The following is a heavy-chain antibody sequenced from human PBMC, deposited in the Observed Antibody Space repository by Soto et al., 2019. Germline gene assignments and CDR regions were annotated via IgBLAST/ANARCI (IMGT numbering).Heavy chain of an antibody. D-gene: IGHD2-15*01. CDR3: ARVVLTGFYSMAV. CDR2: IIPIFGTS. J-gene: IGHJ6*02. V-gene: IGHV1-69*01. CDR1: GGTLSNDA. Sequence: QVQLVQSGAEVKKPASSVKVSCKASGGTLSNDAHSWVRQAPGQGHEWVGGIIPIFGTSNYAQNFQGRVTITADESTSTAYLELSSLRSQDTAVYYCARVVLTGFYSMAVWGQGTTVTVS.